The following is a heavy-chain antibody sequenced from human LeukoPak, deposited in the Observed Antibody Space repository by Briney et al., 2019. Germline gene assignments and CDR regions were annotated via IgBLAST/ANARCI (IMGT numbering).Heavy chain of an antibody. CDR3: ARQLRGPFDP. CDR2: IIPIFGTA. V-gene: IGHV1-69*13. CDR1: GGTFSSYA. J-gene: IGHJ5*02. Sequence: GASVKVSCKASGGTFSSYAISWVRQAPGQGLEWMGGIIPIFGTANYAQKFQGRVTITADESTSTAYMELSSLRSEDTAVYYCARQLRGPFDPWGQGTLVTVSS. D-gene: IGHD1-7*01.